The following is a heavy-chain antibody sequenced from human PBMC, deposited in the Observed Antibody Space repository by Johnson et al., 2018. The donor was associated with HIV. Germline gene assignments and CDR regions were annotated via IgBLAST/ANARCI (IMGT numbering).Heavy chain of an antibody. J-gene: IGHJ3*02. CDR2: ISWKSGSK. D-gene: IGHD3-10*01. V-gene: IGHV3-9*01. CDR3: AKESGGSGSYYIGDMGDAFDI. CDR1: GFNLGDYA. Sequence: VQLVESGGGLVQPVRSLRLSCAASGFNLGDYAMHWVRQAPGKGLEWVSGISWKSGSKGYADSVKGRFSISRDNSENTVYLQMNSLRAEDTAVYFCAKESGGSGSYYIGDMGDAFDIWGQGTLVTVSS.